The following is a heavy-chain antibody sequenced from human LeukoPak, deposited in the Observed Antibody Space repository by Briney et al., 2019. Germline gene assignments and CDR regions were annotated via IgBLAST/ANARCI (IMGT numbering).Heavy chain of an antibody. CDR2: IHPSGST. Sequence: SGGSLRLSCAASGFTFSSYSMNWVRQPPGKGLEWIGEIHPSGSTTYNPALQSRVTMSVDTSKSQFSLRLNSVTAADTAVYYCARGPDTAKQGYWGQGTLVTVSS. CDR3: ARGPDTAKQGY. D-gene: IGHD5-18*01. J-gene: IGHJ4*02. CDR1: GFTFSSYS. V-gene: IGHV4-34*01.